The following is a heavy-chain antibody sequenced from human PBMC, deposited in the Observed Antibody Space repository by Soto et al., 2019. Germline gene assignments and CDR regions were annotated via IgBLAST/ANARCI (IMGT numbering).Heavy chain of an antibody. CDR1: GFTFSSYG. Sequence: GGALRLSCAASGFTFSSYGMHWVRQAPGKGLEWVAVIWYDGSNKYYADSVKGRFSISRDNSKNTLYLQINSLKAEDTAVYYCARDVIDNSGYYDFGYWGQGTLVTVSS. CDR2: IWYDGSNK. V-gene: IGHV3-33*01. J-gene: IGHJ4*02. CDR3: ARDVIDNSGYYDFGY. D-gene: IGHD3-22*01.